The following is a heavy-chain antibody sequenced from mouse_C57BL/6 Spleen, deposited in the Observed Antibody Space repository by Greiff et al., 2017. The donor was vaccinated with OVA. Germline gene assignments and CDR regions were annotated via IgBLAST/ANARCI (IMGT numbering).Heavy chain of an antibody. D-gene: IGHD3-3*01. Sequence: QVQLQQPGAELVMPGASVKLSCKAFGYTFTSYWMHWVKQRPGQGLEWIGEIDPSDSYTNYNQKFKGKSTLTVDKSSSTAYMQLSSLTSEDSAVYYCARWGPSRYFDVWGTGTTVTVSS. CDR1: GYTFTSYW. CDR2: IDPSDSYT. V-gene: IGHV1-69*01. CDR3: ARWGPSRYFDV. J-gene: IGHJ1*03.